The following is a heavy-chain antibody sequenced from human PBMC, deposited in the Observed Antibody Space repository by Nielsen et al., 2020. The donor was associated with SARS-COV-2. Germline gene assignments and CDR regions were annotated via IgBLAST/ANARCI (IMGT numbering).Heavy chain of an antibody. CDR1: RSSFASYS. V-gene: IGHV1-3*01. CDR2: INAGNGNT. Sequence: ASVQVSCTASRSSFASYSMHWVRQAPGQPLEWMGWINAGNGNTRYSQKFQGRVTITRDTSASTAYMELSSLRSEDTAVYYCARHLRGYSDYWGQGTLVTVSS. D-gene: IGHD5-12*01. CDR3: ARHLRGYSDY. J-gene: IGHJ4*02.